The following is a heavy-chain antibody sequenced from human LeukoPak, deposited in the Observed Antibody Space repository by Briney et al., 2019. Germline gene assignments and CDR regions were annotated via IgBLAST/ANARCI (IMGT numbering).Heavy chain of an antibody. CDR1: GFIFNNYG. Sequence: GGSLRLSCAASGFIFNNYGLIWVRQAPGKGLEWVSAISNDGGGTTYADFVNGRFTISRDNSKNTLFLQMNSLRAEDTALYYCAKGSSGYFADLWGQGTLATVSS. V-gene: IGHV3-23*01. CDR2: ISNDGGGT. D-gene: IGHD3-22*01. J-gene: IGHJ5*02. CDR3: AKGSSGYFADL.